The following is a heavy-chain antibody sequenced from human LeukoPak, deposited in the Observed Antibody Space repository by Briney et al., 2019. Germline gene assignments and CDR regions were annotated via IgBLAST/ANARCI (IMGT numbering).Heavy chain of an antibody. CDR2: INHSGST. Sequence: SETPSLTCAVYGGSFSGYYWSWIRQPPGKGLEWIGEINHSGSTNYNPSLKSRATISVDTSKNQFSLKLRSVTAADTAVYYCARLSYGGTDYWGQGTLVTVSS. CDR3: ARLSYGGTDY. V-gene: IGHV4-34*01. CDR1: GGSFSGYY. J-gene: IGHJ4*02. D-gene: IGHD4-17*01.